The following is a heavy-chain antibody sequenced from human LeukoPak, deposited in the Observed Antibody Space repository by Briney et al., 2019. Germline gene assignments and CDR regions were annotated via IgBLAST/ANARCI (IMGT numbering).Heavy chain of an antibody. J-gene: IGHJ4*02. D-gene: IGHD3-9*01. CDR3: ATPDSRYFDWLLY. CDR2: ISGDGGST. Sequence: GGSLRLSCAASGFTFDGYAMHWVRQAPGKGLEWVSLISGDGGSTYYADSVKGRFTISRDNSKNSLYLQMNSLRTEDTALYYCATPDSRYFDWLLYWGQGTLVTVSS. V-gene: IGHV3-43*02. CDR1: GFTFDGYA.